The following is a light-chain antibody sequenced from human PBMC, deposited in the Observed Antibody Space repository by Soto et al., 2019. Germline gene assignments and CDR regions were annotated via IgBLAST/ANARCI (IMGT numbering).Light chain of an antibody. CDR3: QQYNDWPPLT. J-gene: IGKJ4*01. CDR1: QSVSSN. CDR2: GAS. Sequence: EIVMTQSPATLSVSPGERATLSCRASQSVSSNLAWYQQKPGQAPRLLIYGASTRATGLSSRFSGSGSGTEFTLTISSLQSEDVAIYYCQQYNDWPPLTFGGGTRLEI. V-gene: IGKV3-15*01.